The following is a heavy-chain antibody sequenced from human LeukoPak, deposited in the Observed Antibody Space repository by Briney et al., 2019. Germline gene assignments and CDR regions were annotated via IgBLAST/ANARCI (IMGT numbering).Heavy chain of an antibody. CDR2: IYSGGST. V-gene: IGHV3-53*04. CDR1: GFTFSSNY. CDR3: ASEYCSGGSCYSPLNY. D-gene: IGHD2-15*01. J-gene: IGHJ4*02. Sequence: PGGSLRLSCAASGFTFSSNYMSWVRQAPGKGLEWISVIYSGGSTYYADSVKGRFTISRHNSKNTLYLQMNSLRAEDTAVYYCASEYCSGGSCYSPLNYWGQGTLVTVSS.